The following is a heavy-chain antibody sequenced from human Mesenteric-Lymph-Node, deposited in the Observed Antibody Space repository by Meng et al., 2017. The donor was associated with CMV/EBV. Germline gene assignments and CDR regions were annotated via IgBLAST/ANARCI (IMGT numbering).Heavy chain of an antibody. CDR3: AREFAISNYYDSSGYYLFDP. Sequence: ASVKVSCKASGYTFTSYDINWVRQATGQGLEWMGWMNPNSGNTGYAQKFQGRVTMTRNTSISTAYMELSSLRSEDTAVYYCAREFAISNYYDSSGYYLFDPWGQGTLVTVSS. V-gene: IGHV1-8*01. J-gene: IGHJ5*02. D-gene: IGHD3-22*01. CDR1: GYTFTSYD. CDR2: MNPNSGNT.